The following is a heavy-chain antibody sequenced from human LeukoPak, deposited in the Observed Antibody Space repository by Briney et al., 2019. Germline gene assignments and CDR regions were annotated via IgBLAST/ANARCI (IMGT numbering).Heavy chain of an antibody. D-gene: IGHD3-10*01. Sequence: GGSLRLSCAGSGFTFSTYGMSWVRQAPNKGLEWLSTIRGSGDSTYYADSVKGRFTISRDNSKNTLFLQMNSLRAEDTAIYYCAKWQYYGSGDDYWGQGTLVTVSS. J-gene: IGHJ4*02. CDR3: AKWQYYGSGDDY. CDR2: IRGSGDST. V-gene: IGHV3-23*01. CDR1: GFTFSTYG.